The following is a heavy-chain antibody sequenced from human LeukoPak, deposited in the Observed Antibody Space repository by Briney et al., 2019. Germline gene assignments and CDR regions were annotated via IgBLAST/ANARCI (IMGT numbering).Heavy chain of an antibody. CDR3: ARVSGYCPDGVCRFDY. J-gene: IGHJ4*02. Sequence: SETLSLTCAVYGGSLSGYYWSWIRQSPGKGLEWIGEIIHNGTTNYNPSLKSRVTISGDTSKNQFSLNLSSVTAADTAVYYCARVSGYCPDGVCRFDYWGQGTLVTVSS. D-gene: IGHD2-8*01. V-gene: IGHV4-34*12. CDR1: GGSLSGYY. CDR2: IIHNGTT.